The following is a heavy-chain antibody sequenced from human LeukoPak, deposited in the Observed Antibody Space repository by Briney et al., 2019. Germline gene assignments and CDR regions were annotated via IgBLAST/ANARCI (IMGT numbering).Heavy chain of an antibody. CDR3: XXXXXXXIXGVXXYYFDY. CDR2: ISGSGGST. J-gene: IGHJ4*02. CDR1: GFTFSSYA. D-gene: IGHD2-8*01. Sequence: GGSLRLSCEASGFTFSSYAMSWVRQAPGKGLEWVSAISGSGGSTYYVDSVKGRFTISRDNSKNTLYLQMNSLRAEDTAVYYCXXXXXXXIXGVXXYYFDYWGQGTLVTVSS. V-gene: IGHV3-23*01.